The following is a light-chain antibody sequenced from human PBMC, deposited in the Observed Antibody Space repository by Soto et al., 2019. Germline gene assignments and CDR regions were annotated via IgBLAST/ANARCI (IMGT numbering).Light chain of an antibody. CDR1: QSISSW. CDR2: DAS. J-gene: IGKJ2*01. Sequence: DIQITQSPSTLSASVGDRVTITCRASQSISSWLDWYQQKPGKAPKLLIYDASILESGVPSRFSGSGSGTEFTLTIRSLQPDDFATYYCQQYNSYSKYTFGQGTKLEIK. CDR3: QQYNSYSKYT. V-gene: IGKV1-5*01.